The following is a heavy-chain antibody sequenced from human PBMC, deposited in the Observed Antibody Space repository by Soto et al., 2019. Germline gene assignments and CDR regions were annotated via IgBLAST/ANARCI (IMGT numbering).Heavy chain of an antibody. CDR3: AGHSSGVPGYYYGMDV. Sequence: ASVKVSCKASGYTFTSYDINWVRQATGQGLEWMGWISDYNGNTYYEKEFQGRVTMTTDTSTNTAYMELSSLRSEDTAVYYCAGHSSGVPGYYYGMDVWGQGTTVTVSS. D-gene: IGHD3-22*01. CDR2: ISDYNGNT. J-gene: IGHJ6*02. V-gene: IGHV1-18*01. CDR1: GYTFTSYD.